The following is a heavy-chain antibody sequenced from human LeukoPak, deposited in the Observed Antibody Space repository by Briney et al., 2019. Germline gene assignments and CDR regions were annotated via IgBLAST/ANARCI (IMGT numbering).Heavy chain of an antibody. CDR2: ISSSSSYI. J-gene: IGHJ4*02. CDR3: ARSKGSYSGRSPFDY. CDR1: GFTFSSYS. V-gene: IGHV3-21*01. D-gene: IGHD1-26*01. Sequence: GGSLRLSCAASGFTFSSYSMNWVRQAPGKGLEWVSSISSSSSYIYYADSVKGRFTISRDNAKNSLYPQMNSLRAEDTAVYYCARSKGSYSGRSPFDYWGQGTLVTVSS.